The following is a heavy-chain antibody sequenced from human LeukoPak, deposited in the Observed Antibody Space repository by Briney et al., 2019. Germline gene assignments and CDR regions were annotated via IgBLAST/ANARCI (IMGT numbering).Heavy chain of an antibody. D-gene: IGHD7-27*01. CDR3: ARVTNEEINWEGDYYYYYGMDV. J-gene: IGHJ6*02. V-gene: IGHV1-18*01. CDR2: ISAYNGNT. CDR1: GYTFTSYG. Sequence: ASVKVSCKASGYTFTSYGISWVRQAPGQGLEWMGWISAYNGNTNYAQKLQGRVTMTTDTSTSTAYMELRSLRSDDTAVYHCARVTNEEINWEGDYYYYYGMDVWGQGTTVTVSS.